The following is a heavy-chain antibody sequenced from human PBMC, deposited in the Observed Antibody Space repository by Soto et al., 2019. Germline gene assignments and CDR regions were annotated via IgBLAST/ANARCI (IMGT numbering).Heavy chain of an antibody. CDR1: EFTFSSYW. CDR3: GRGASGSYRLDY. V-gene: IGHV3-74*01. J-gene: IGHJ4*02. Sequence: EVQLVESGGGLVQPGGSLRLSCAASEFTFSSYWMHWVRQAPGKGLVWVSRINSDGSSTNYADSVKGQCTISRDNAKNPLYLEVNGLRAEATAVYYGGRGASGSYRLDYWGQGTLVSVSS. CDR2: INSDGSST. D-gene: IGHD3-10*01.